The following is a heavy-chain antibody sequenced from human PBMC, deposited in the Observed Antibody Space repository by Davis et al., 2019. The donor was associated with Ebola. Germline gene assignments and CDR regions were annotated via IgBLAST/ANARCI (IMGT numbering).Heavy chain of an antibody. CDR2: IIPIFGTA. CDR1: GGTFSSYA. Sequence: AASVKVSCKASGGTFSSYAISWVRQAPGQGLEWMGRIIPIFGTANYAQKFQGRVTITADESTSTAYMELSSLRSEDTAVYYCARGGVDRDYYYGMDVWGQGTTVTVSS. D-gene: IGHD2-8*02. V-gene: IGHV1-69*13. J-gene: IGHJ6*02. CDR3: ARGGVDRDYYYGMDV.